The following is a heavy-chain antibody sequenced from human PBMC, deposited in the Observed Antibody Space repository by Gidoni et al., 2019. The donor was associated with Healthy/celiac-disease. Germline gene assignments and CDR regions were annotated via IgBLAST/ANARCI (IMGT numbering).Heavy chain of an antibody. CDR3: AKGLGRLMVYAKVDY. D-gene: IGHD2-8*01. J-gene: IGHJ4*02. CDR2: IVGSGDST. CDR1: GFTFSSDA. Sequence: EVQLLASGGGLVQPGGSLRLSCAASGFTFSSDAISWVRQTPGKGLEWVSAIVGSGDSTYYADYVKGRFTISRENSKNTLYLQMNSLRAEDTAVYYCAKGLGRLMVYAKVDYWGQGTLVTVSS. V-gene: IGHV3-23*01.